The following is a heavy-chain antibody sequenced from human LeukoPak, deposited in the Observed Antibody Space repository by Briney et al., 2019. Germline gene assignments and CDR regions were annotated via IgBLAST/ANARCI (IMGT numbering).Heavy chain of an antibody. Sequence: GGSLRLSCAASGFTFSSYSMNWVRQAPGKGLEWASAISSSSSYIYYADSVKGRFTISRDNAKNSLYLQMNSLRAEDTAVYYCARGSGYDFMGPVDYWGQGTLVTVSS. CDR3: ARGSGYDFMGPVDY. CDR2: ISSSSSYI. CDR1: GFTFSSYS. J-gene: IGHJ4*02. V-gene: IGHV3-21*01. D-gene: IGHD5-12*01.